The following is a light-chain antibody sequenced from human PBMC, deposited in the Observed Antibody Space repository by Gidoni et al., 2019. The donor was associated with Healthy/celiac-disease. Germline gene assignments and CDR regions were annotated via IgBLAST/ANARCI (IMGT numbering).Light chain of an antibody. CDR2: GAS. CDR1: PSVSSSY. V-gene: IGKV3-20*01. J-gene: IGKJ2*01. CDR3: QQCGSGMYT. Sequence: IVLTQSPGTLSLSPGERATLSCRASPSVSSSYLAWYQQKPGQAPSLLTYGASSRATGIPDRFSGSGSGTDFTLTISRLEPEDFAVYYCQQCGSGMYTFGQGTKLEIK.